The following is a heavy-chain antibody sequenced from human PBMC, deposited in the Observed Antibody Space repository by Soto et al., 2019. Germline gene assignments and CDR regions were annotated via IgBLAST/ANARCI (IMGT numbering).Heavy chain of an antibody. CDR1: GFTFSDYF. D-gene: IGHD3-3*01. CDR2: INNDATYR. J-gene: IGHJ4*02. V-gene: IGHV3-11*06. CDR3: GHGDKIFGVVDD. Sequence: GGSLRLSCAGSGFTFSDYFITWIRQAPGKGLEWISYINNDATYRKYADSVKGRFTVSRDNAKNSVFLQMNSLRPEDTALYYCGHGDKIFGVVDDWGAGTLVTVSS.